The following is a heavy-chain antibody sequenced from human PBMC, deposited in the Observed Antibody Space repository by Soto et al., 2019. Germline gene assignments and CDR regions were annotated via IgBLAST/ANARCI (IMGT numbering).Heavy chain of an antibody. CDR2: ITGYNGNT. D-gene: IGHD2-8*01. J-gene: IGHJ4*02. V-gene: IGHV1-18*01. Sequence: ASVKVSCKASGSSFNNYGVSWVRQAPGQGLEWMGWITGYNGNTNCALMLQGRVTMTTDTSTSTAYMELRSLRSDDTAMYYCARMLSCSNGVCRHDYWGQGTLVTVSS. CDR1: GSSFNNYG. CDR3: ARMLSCSNGVCRHDY.